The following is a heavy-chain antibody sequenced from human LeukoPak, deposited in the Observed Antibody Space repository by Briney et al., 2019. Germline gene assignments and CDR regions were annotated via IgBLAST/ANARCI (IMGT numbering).Heavy chain of an antibody. CDR2: INPNSGGA. Sequence: GASVKVSCKASGYTFTGYYIHWVRQAPGQGLEWAGWINPNSGGAKYAQKFQDRVTMTRDTSISTAYMGLCRLRSDDTAVYYCAKGRVVAGSKSLTYHWLDPWGQGTLVTVSS. CDR3: AKGRVVAGSKSLTYHWLDP. CDR1: GYTFTGYY. J-gene: IGHJ5*02. D-gene: IGHD6-19*01. V-gene: IGHV1-2*02.